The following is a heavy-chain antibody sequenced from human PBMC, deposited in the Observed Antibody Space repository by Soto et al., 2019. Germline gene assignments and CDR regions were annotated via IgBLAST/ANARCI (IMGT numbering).Heavy chain of an antibody. CDR2: IYPGDSDT. CDR1: GYSFTSYW. CDR3: ARPREAGKYYYGVDV. V-gene: IGHV5-51*01. J-gene: IGHJ6*02. Sequence: PGESLKISCKGSGYSFTSYWIGWVRQMPGKGPEWMGIIYPGDSDTRYSPSFQGQVTISADKSISTAYLQWSSLKASDTAMYYCARPREAGKYYYGVDVWGQGTTVTVSS. D-gene: IGHD6-19*01.